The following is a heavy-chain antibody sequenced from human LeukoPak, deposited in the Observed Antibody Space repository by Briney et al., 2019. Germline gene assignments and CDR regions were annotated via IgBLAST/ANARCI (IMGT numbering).Heavy chain of an antibody. D-gene: IGHD5-18*01. CDR3: ARGDSYGGLDY. V-gene: IGHV1-18*01. CDR2: ISAYNGNT. J-gene: IGHJ4*02. Sequence: GASVKVSCKASGYTFTSYGISWVRQAPGQGLEWMGWISAYNGNTNYAQKLQGRVTMTRDTSTSTVYMELSSLRSEDTAVYYCARGDSYGGLDYWGQGTLVTVSS. CDR1: GYTFTSYG.